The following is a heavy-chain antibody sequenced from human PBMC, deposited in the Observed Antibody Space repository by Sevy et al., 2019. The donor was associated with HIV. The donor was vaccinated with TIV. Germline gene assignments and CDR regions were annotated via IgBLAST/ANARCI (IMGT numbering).Heavy chain of an antibody. CDR1: GLSFTSNG. Sequence: GGSLRLSCAASGLSFTSNGMSWVRQAPGKGLEWVAGITSGGATYYADSVKGRFTVSRDNSKNTRYLQLNNLRADDTAVFYCAGGDTPMITDLDYWGQGTLVTVSS. CDR2: ITSGGAT. CDR3: AGGDTPMITDLDY. D-gene: IGHD3-16*01. V-gene: IGHV3-23*01. J-gene: IGHJ4*02.